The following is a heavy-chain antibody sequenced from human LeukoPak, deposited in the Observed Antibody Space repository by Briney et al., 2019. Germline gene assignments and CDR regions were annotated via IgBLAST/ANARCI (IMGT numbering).Heavy chain of an antibody. Sequence: GGSLRLSCTAPGVTFSRYGMSGVRQAPGKGLEWLSAINDGGDTTFYADSVRGRFTIARDNSKNTLYLQMNSLRAGDTALYYCANNWDYFDYWGRGILVTVSS. V-gene: IGHV3-23*01. D-gene: IGHD1-1*01. J-gene: IGHJ4*02. CDR3: ANNWDYFDY. CDR1: GVTFSRYG. CDR2: INDGGDTT.